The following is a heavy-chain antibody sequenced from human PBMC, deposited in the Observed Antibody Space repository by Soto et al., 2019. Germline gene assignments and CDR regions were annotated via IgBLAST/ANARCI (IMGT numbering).Heavy chain of an antibody. J-gene: IGHJ4*02. CDR1: GDSVSRKSAA. D-gene: IGHD6-19*01. V-gene: IGHV6-1*01. CDR2: TYYRSKWFN. CDR3: ALSSGSSFDN. Sequence: QVLLQQSGPGLVKPSQTLSLTCAISGDSVSRKSAAWNWIRQSPSRGLEWLGRTYYRSKWFNDYAVSVKSRITINPDTSKSQFSLQLNSVTPEDTAVYYCALSSGSSFDNWGQGTLVTVSS.